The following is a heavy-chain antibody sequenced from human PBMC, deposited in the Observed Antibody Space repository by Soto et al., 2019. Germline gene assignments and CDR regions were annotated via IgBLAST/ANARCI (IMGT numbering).Heavy chain of an antibody. Sequence: EVQLLDSGGGLVQPGGSLRLSCAASGFTFSSFAMSWARQTPGKGLEWVSGISGSGGSTYSVDSVKGRFTISSDNSKNMLYLQMNSLSAEDTAVYYCARGTVTQVYHFDYRGQGTLVTVPS. J-gene: IGHJ4*02. CDR2: ISGSGGST. V-gene: IGHV3-23*01. CDR3: ARGTVTQVYHFDY. CDR1: GFTFSSFA. D-gene: IGHD4-17*01.